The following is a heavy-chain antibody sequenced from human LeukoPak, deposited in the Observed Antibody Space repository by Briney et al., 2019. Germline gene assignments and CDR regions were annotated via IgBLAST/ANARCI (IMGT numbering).Heavy chain of an antibody. CDR1: GFTFSNAW. D-gene: IGHD6-13*01. CDR2: IKSKTDGGTT. V-gene: IGHV3-15*01. Sequence: GGSLRLSFAASGFTFSNAWMSWVRQAPGKGLEWVGRIKSKTDGGTTDYAAPVKGRFTISRDDSKNTLYLQMNSLKTEDTAVYYCTTAAGIYYGMDVWGQGTTVTVSS. J-gene: IGHJ6*02. CDR3: TTAAGIYYGMDV.